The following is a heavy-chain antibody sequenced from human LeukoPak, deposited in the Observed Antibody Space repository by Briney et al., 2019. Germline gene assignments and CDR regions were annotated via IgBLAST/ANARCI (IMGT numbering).Heavy chain of an antibody. CDR2: MNPNSGNT. D-gene: IGHD6-13*01. CDR3: ARGQYSNTFDY. Sequence: ASVKVSCKASGYTFASYDINWVRQATGQGLEWMGWMNPNSGNTGYAQKFQGRVTMTRNTSITTAYMELSSLRSEDTAVYFCARGQYSNTFDYWGQGTLVTVSS. V-gene: IGHV1-8*01. J-gene: IGHJ4*02. CDR1: GYTFASYD.